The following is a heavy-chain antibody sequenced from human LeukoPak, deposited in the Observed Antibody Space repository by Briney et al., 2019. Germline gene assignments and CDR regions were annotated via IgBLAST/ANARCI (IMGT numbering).Heavy chain of an antibody. CDR1: GFTFSSYS. J-gene: IGHJ4*02. D-gene: IGHD1-26*01. CDR2: INSGGSST. CDR3: ARSFGGTYYFDY. V-gene: IGHV3-74*01. Sequence: QPGGSLRLSCAASGFTFSSYSMHWVRQAPGKGLVWVSHINSGGSSTSYADSVKGRFTISRDNAKNTLFLQMHSLRADDTAVYYCARSFGGTYYFDYWGQGTLVTVSS.